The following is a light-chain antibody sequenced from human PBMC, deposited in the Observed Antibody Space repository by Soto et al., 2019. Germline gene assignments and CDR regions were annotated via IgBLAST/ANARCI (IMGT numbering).Light chain of an antibody. CDR3: SSYASSSTLVV. Sequence: QSALTQPASVSGSPGQSITISCTGTSSDVGGYIYVSWYQQHPGKAPKLMIYDVSNRPSGVSNRFSGSKSGNTASLTISGLQAEDEADYHCSSYASSSTLVVLGGGTKLTV. J-gene: IGLJ2*01. V-gene: IGLV2-14*01. CDR2: DVS. CDR1: SSDVGGYIY.